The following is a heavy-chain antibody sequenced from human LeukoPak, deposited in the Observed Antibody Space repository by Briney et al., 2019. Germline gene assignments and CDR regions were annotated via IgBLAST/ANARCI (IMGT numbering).Heavy chain of an antibody. CDR1: GFTFSSYA. Sequence: GASLRLSCAASGFTFSSYAMSWVRQAPGKGLEWVSAISGSGGSTYYADSVKGRFTISRDNSKNTLYLQMNRLRAEDTAAYYCAKDLAAAGPGDREFDYWGQGTLVTVSS. V-gene: IGHV3-23*01. D-gene: IGHD6-13*01. J-gene: IGHJ4*02. CDR2: ISGSGGST. CDR3: AKDLAAAGPGDREFDY.